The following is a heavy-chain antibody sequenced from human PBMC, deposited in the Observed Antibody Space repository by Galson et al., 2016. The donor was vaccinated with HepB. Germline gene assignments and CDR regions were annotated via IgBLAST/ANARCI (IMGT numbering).Heavy chain of an antibody. CDR2: VNAGNGNT. V-gene: IGHV1-3*01. D-gene: IGHD4-17*01. Sequence: SVKVSCKASGYSFTHYVIHWVRQAPGQRLEWMGWVNAGNGNTKYSQKFQGRVTLRRDTYASTAHMELSSLRSEDTAVYYCARDKSTVTTSASKYYFDSWGQGTLVTVS. J-gene: IGHJ4*02. CDR3: ARDKSTVTTSASKYYFDS. CDR1: GYSFTHYV.